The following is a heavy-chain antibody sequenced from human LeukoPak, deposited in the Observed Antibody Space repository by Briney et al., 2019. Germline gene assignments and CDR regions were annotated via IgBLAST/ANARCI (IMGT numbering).Heavy chain of an antibody. CDR2: IGSGAKSYAT. CDR3: TREKEAYNFGLAYYYYYMDV. J-gene: IGHJ6*03. CDR1: GSTFGGSA. Sequence: PGGSLRLSCAASGSTFGGSAMHWVRQAPGKGLEWVGQIGSGAKSYATAYAASVKGRFTISRDGSKNTAYLQMNSLQTEDTAVYYCTREKEAYNFGLAYYYYYMDVWGKGTTVTVSS. D-gene: IGHD5-18*01. V-gene: IGHV3-73*01.